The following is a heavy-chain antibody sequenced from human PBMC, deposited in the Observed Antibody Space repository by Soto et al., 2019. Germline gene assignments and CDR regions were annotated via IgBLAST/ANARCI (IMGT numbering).Heavy chain of an antibody. CDR1: GVTFSNAW. Sequence: GGSLRLSCAASGVTFSNAWMSWVRQAPGKGLEWVGRIKSETDGGTTDYAAPVKGRFTISRDDSKNTLYLQMNSLKTEDTAVYYCTTGYRSGWYGYYNGIHVCGQGTTGTVSS. CDR3: TTGYRSGWYGYYNGIHV. D-gene: IGHD6-19*01. V-gene: IGHV3-15*01. J-gene: IGHJ6*02. CDR2: IKSETDGGTT.